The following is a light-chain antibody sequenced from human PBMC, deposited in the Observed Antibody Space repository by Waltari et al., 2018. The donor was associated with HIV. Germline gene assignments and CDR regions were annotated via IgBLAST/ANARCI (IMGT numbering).Light chain of an antibody. V-gene: IGLV2-23*01. CDR3: CSYAGSSTWV. CDR2: EGS. Sequence: QSALTQPASVPGSPGQSITISCPGTSRDVGRYTLVTWYQQHPGKAPKLMIYEGSKRPSGVSNRFSGSKSGNTASLTISGLQAEDEADYYCCSYAGSSTWVFGGGTKLTVL. CDR1: SRDVGRYTL. J-gene: IGLJ3*02.